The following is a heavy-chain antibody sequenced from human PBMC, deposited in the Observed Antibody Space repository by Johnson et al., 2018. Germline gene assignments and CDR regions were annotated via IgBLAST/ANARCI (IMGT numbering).Heavy chain of an antibody. J-gene: IGHJ6*02. D-gene: IGHD3-10*01. CDR2: ISGSGGST. V-gene: IGHV3-23*04. CDR3: AKGGYYYPNLYGMDV. CDR1: GFTFSSYA. Sequence: EVQLVESGGGVVQPGRSLRLSCAASGFTFSSYAMSWVRQAPGKGLEWVSAISGSGGSTYYADSVKGRFTISRDNSKNTLYLQMNSLRAEDKAVYYCAKGGYYYPNLYGMDVWGQGTTVTVSS.